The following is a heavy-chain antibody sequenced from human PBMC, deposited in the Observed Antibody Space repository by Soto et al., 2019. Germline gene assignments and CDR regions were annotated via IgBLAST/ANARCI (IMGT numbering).Heavy chain of an antibody. Sequence: GGSLRLSCAASGFTFSSYSMNWVRQAPGKGLEWVSSISSSSSYIYYADSVKGRFTISRDNAKNSLYLQMNSLRAEDTAVYYCARGSYIAVAEPDKLEYFQHWGQGTLVTVSS. J-gene: IGHJ1*01. CDR2: ISSSSSYI. D-gene: IGHD6-19*01. V-gene: IGHV3-21*01. CDR1: GFTFSSYS. CDR3: ARGSYIAVAEPDKLEYFQH.